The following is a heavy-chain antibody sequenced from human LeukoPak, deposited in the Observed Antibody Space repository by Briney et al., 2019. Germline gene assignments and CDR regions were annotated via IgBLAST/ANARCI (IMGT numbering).Heavy chain of an antibody. CDR2: IKGDGSYT. CDR1: GFTFSNYW. CDR3: ARDGDAYNFDY. D-gene: IGHD5-24*01. V-gene: IGHV3-74*01. J-gene: IGHJ4*02. Sequence: GGSLRLSCAASGFTFSNYWMHWVRQAPVKGLVWVSRIKGDGSYTNYADSVKGRFTISRDNAKNTLYLQMNSLRAEDTAVYYCARDGDAYNFDYWGQGAQVTVSS.